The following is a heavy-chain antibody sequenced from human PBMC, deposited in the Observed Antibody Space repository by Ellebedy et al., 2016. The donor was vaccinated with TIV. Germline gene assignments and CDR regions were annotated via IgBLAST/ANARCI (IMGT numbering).Heavy chain of an antibody. D-gene: IGHD3-22*01. CDR3: ARVGQLPDSYYYDSSGYPTEYYGMDV. V-gene: IGHV1-18*01. Sequence: AASVKVSCKASGYTFTSYGISWVRQAPGQGLEWMGWISAYNGNTNYAQKLQGRVTMTTDTSTSTAYMELRSLRSDDTAVYYCARVGQLPDSYYYDSSGYPTEYYGMDVWGQGTTVTVSS. CDR1: GYTFTSYG. CDR2: ISAYNGNT. J-gene: IGHJ6*02.